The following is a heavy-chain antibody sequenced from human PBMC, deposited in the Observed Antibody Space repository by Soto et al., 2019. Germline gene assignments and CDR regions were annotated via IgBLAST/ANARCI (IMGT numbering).Heavy chain of an antibody. CDR1: GGSISSYY. CDR2: SYYSGST. D-gene: IGHD4-17*01. J-gene: IGHJ6*02. CDR3: ARCDVPTTVTYGMDV. Sequence: QVQLQESGPGLVKPSETLSLTCTVSGGSISSYYWSWIRQPPGKGLEWVGYSYYSGSTNYNPSLKSRVTISVDTSKNQVSLKLSAVTAADTAVYYCARCDVPTTVTYGMDVWGQGTTVTVSS. V-gene: IGHV4-59*01.